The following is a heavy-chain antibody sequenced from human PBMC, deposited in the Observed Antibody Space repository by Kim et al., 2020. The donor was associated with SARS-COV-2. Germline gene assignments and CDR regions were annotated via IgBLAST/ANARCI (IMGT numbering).Heavy chain of an antibody. J-gene: IGHJ3*02. V-gene: IGHV3-9*01. D-gene: IGHD1-26*01. Sequence: ADSVKSRFTLSRDNAKNSLYLQMNRLRAEDTAVYYCVRQTMWELGDAFDIWGQGTMVTVSS. CDR3: VRQTMWELGDAFDI.